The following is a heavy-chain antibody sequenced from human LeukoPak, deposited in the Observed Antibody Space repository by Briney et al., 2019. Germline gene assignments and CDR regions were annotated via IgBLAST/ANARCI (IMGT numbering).Heavy chain of an antibody. V-gene: IGHV5-51*01. CDR2: IYPGDSDT. Sequence: GESLKISCKSSGYSNTSYWIGWVRQMPGKGLEWMGIIYPGDSDTRYSPSFQGQVTISADKSISTAYLQWSSLKASDTAMYYCARPLIYCSSTSCPYGGAFDIWGQGTMVTVSS. CDR3: ARPLIYCSSTSCPYGGAFDI. D-gene: IGHD2-2*01. J-gene: IGHJ3*02. CDR1: GYSNTSYW.